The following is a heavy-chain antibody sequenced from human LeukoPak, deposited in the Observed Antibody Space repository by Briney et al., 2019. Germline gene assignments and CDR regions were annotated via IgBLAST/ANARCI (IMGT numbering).Heavy chain of an antibody. CDR1: GYTFSDYY. D-gene: IGHD2-21*02. Sequence: GASVKVSCKASGYTFSDYYIHWLRQAPGQGLEWMGWIKPNGGVTNYARNFQGWITMTRDTSISTAFMELSSLRSDDTAVYYCARPSYCGAGCYYYFDYWGQGTLVTVSS. CDR2: IKPNGGVT. J-gene: IGHJ4*02. CDR3: ARPSYCGAGCYYYFDY. V-gene: IGHV1-2*04.